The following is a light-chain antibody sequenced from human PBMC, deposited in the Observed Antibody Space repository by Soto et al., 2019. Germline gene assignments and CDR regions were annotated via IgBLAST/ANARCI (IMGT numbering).Light chain of an antibody. CDR3: QQYHSSPYT. J-gene: IGKJ2*01. CDR2: KAS. Sequence: DIQMTQSPPTLSASVGDRVTITCRASQSISSWLAWYQQKPGKAPKPLIYKASSLESGVPSRFSGGRCGTEFTLTISSLQPDDFASYYCQQYHSSPYTFGQGTKLEIK. CDR1: QSISSW. V-gene: IGKV1-5*03.